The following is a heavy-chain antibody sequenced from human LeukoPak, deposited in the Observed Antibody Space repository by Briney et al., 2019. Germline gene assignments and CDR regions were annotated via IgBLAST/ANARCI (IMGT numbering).Heavy chain of an antibody. CDR1: GFTFSSYW. Sequence: GGSLRLSCAVSGFTFSSYWMNWVRQAPGKGLESVASIKQDGGEKSYVDSVKGRFTISRDNAKNSLYLQMSSLRAEDTAVYYCVRDGTAAGLYFDLWGQGTLVTVSS. J-gene: IGHJ4*01. CDR2: IKQDGGEK. V-gene: IGHV3-7*01. D-gene: IGHD6-13*01. CDR3: VRDGTAAGLYFDL.